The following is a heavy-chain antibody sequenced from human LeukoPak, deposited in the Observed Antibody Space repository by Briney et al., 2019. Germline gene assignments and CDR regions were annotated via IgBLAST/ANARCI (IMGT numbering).Heavy chain of an antibody. V-gene: IGHV3-23*01. Sequence: GGSLRLSCAASGFRISTYAMTWVRQAPGKGLEWVSIITASGGTTYYADSVKGRFSISRDNSKNTLYLQMNSLRAEDTAVYSCAKEKEAYYYGMDVWGQGTTVTVSS. CDR1: GFRISTYA. CDR2: ITASGGTT. J-gene: IGHJ6*02. CDR3: AKEKEAYYYGMDV.